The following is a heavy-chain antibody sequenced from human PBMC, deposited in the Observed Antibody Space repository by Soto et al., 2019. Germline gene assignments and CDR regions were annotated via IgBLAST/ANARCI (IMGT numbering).Heavy chain of an antibody. J-gene: IGHJ3*02. CDR3: ARDSGLAGDAAFDI. D-gene: IGHD2-21*01. CDR1: GYTFTSYG. CDR2: ISAYNGNT. Sequence: ASVKVSCKASGYTFTSYGISWVRQAPGQGLEWMGWISAYNGNTNYAQKLQGRVTMTTDTSTSTAYMELRSLRSDDTAVYYCARDSGLAGDAAFDIWGQGTMVTVSS. V-gene: IGHV1-18*01.